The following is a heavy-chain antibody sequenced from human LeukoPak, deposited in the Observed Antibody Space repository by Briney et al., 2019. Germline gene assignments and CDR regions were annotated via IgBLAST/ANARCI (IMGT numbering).Heavy chain of an antibody. V-gene: IGHV4-34*01. J-gene: IGHJ6*02. Sequence: SETLSLTCAVYGGSFSGYYWSWIRQPPGKGLEWIGEINHSGSTNYNPSLKSRVTISVDTSKYQFSLKLSSVTAADTAVYYCARGDYDILTGYYTSYYYYGMDVWGQGTTVTVSS. CDR1: GGSFSGYY. D-gene: IGHD3-9*01. CDR2: INHSGST. CDR3: ARGDYDILTGYYTSYYYYGMDV.